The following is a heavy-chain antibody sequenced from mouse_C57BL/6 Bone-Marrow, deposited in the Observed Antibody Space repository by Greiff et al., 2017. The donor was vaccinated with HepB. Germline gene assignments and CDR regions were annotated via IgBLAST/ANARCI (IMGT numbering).Heavy chain of an antibody. CDR2: IYPGGGYT. Sequence: LQESGAELVRPGTSVKMSCKASGYTFTNYWIGWAKQRPGHGLEWIGDIYPGGGYTNYNEKFKGKATLTADKSSSTAYMQFSSLTSEDSAIYYCARSGDDFDYWGQGTTLTVSS. J-gene: IGHJ2*01. CDR1: GYTFTNYW. D-gene: IGHD3-1*01. CDR3: ARSGDDFDY. V-gene: IGHV1-63*01.